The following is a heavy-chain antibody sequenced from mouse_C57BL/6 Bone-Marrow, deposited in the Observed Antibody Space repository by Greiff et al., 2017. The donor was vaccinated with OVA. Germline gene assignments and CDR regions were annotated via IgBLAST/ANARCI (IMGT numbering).Heavy chain of an antibody. J-gene: IGHJ1*03. V-gene: IGHV3-8*01. D-gene: IGHD4-1*01. Sequence: EVKVVESGPGLAKPSQTLSLTCSVTGYSITSDYWNWIRKFPGNKLEYMGYISYSGSTYYNPSLKSRISITRDTSKNQYYLQLNSVTTEDTATYYCARLRDWDGPHWYFDVWGTGTTVTVSS. CDR1: GYSITSDY. CDR2: ISYSGST. CDR3: ARLRDWDGPHWYFDV.